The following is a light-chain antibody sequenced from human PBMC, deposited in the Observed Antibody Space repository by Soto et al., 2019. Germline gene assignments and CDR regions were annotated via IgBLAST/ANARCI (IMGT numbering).Light chain of an antibody. CDR3: QQSYGTPPP. J-gene: IGKJ1*01. CDR1: QSIASY. CDR2: DGS. Sequence: PSLLSAAVRDRGKMSCWASQSIASYLSWYPQKDGKASKLLISDGSTLQSGVPSRFSGSGSGTDFTLTIGGLQPEDFATYFCQQSYGTPPPFGQGTKVAIK. V-gene: IGKV1-39*01.